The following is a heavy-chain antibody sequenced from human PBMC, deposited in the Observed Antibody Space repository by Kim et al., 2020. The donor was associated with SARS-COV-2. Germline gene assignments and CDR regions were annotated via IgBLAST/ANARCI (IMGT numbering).Heavy chain of an antibody. CDR3: ARGQAAAGTFGDAFDI. J-gene: IGHJ3*02. CDR1: GYTFTSYA. CDR2: INTNTGNP. V-gene: IGHV7-4-1*02. D-gene: IGHD6-13*01. Sequence: ASVKVSCKASGYTFTSYAMNWVRQAPGQGLEWRGWINTNTGNPTYAQGFTGRFVFSLDTSVSTAYLQISSLKAEDTAVYYCARGQAAAGTFGDAFDIWGQGTMVTVSS.